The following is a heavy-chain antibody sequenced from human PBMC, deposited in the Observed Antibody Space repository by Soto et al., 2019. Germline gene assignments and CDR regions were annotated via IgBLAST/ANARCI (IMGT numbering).Heavy chain of an antibody. Sequence: QVQLVESGGGVVQPGRSLRLSCAASGFTFSSYAMHWVRQAPGKGLEWVAVISYDGYNKYYADSVKGRFTISRDNSKNXLYLQMNSRRAEDTDVYYCASDIVAHDYSGNSFDYWGQGTLVTVSS. CDR3: ASDIVAHDYSGNSFDY. CDR1: GFTFSSYA. V-gene: IGHV3-30*03. D-gene: IGHD4-4*01. J-gene: IGHJ4*02. CDR2: ISYDGYNK.